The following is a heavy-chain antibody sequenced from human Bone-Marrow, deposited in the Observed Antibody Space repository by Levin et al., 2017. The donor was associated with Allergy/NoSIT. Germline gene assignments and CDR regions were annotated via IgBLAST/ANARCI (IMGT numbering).Heavy chain of an antibody. D-gene: IGHD3-22*01. CDR2: IYFTGIT. CDR3: ARDTYYENSGYDAFDI. Sequence: SETLSLTCAVSGGSISSDGYYWSWIRQHPRNGLEWIGFIYFTGITYYNPSLKSRSTISVYTSNNHFSLQLSSVTAADTAVYYWARDTYYENSGYDAFDIWGQGTVVTVSS. V-gene: IGHV4-31*11. J-gene: IGHJ3*02. CDR1: GGSISSDGYY.